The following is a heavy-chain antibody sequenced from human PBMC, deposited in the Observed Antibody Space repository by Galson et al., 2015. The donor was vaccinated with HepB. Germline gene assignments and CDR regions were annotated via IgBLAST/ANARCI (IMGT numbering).Heavy chain of an antibody. V-gene: IGHV3-23*01. CDR1: GFSFSSYA. CDR3: AKDPSSSYGDYFDDYYYYVDV. J-gene: IGHJ6*03. D-gene: IGHD4-17*01. CDR2: ITTSGDTT. Sequence: SLRLSCAASGFSFSSYAMIWVRQAPGKGLEWVSCITTSGDTTHHADSVRGRFTISRDNSKNTLFLQMNSLRADDTAVYYCAKDPSSSYGDYFDDYYYYVDVWGKGTTVTVSS.